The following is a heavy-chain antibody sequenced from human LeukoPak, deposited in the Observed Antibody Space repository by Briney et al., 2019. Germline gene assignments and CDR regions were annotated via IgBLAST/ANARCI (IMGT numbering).Heavy chain of an antibody. CDR2: INPNSGGT. V-gene: IGHV1-2*02. D-gene: IGHD6-19*01. J-gene: IGHJ4*02. CDR1: GYTFTDYY. Sequence: GASVKVSCKASGYTFTDYYMQWVRQAPGQGLEWMGWINPNSGGTNYAQKFQGRVTMTRDTSISTAYMELSRLRSDDTAVYYCARDDSGWYHYFDYWGQGTLVTVSS. CDR3: ARDDSGWYHYFDY.